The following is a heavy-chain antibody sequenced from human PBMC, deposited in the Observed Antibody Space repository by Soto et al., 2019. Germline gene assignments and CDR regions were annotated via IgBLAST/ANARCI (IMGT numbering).Heavy chain of an antibody. CDR3: AKDAGGGYSYGYYFDY. CDR2: ISGSGGST. CDR1: GFTFSSYA. Sequence: GGSLRLSCAASGFTFSSYAMSWVRQAPGKGLEWVSAISGSGGSTYYADSVKGRFTISRDNSKNTLYLQMNSLRAEDTVVYYCAKDAGGGYSYGYYFDYWGQGTLVTVSS. J-gene: IGHJ4*02. V-gene: IGHV3-23*01. D-gene: IGHD5-18*01.